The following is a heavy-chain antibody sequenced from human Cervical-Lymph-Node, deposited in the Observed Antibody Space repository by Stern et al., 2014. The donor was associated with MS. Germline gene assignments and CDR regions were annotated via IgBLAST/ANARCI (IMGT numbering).Heavy chain of an antibody. D-gene: IGHD1-1*01. CDR3: TKGGTLDFDY. CDR2: IKYDGSEV. CDR1: GFTFSGFW. Sequence: VQLVESGGGLVQPGGSLRLSCAASGFTFSGFWMGWVRQAPGKGPEWVGNIKYDGSEVYYVASVKGRFTISRDNARNSLYLQMSSLRAEDTAVYYCTKGGTLDFDYWGQGTLVTVSS. J-gene: IGHJ4*02. V-gene: IGHV3-7*01.